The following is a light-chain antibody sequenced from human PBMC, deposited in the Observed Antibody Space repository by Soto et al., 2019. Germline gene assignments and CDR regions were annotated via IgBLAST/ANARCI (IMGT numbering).Light chain of an antibody. V-gene: IGLV1-40*01. J-gene: IGLJ2*01. CDR3: QSYDNSPSGVV. CDR1: SANIGAGYD. Sequence: QSVLTQPPSASGAPGQRVTISCTGSSANIGAGYDVHWYQHIPGAAPRLLIYGDFNRPSGVPDRFSGSKSGTSASLSITGLQADDEAHYYCQSYDNSPSGVVFGGGTKLTVL. CDR2: GDF.